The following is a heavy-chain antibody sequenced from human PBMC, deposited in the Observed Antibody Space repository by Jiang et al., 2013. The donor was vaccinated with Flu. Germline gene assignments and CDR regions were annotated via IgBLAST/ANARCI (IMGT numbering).Heavy chain of an antibody. J-gene: IGHJ5*02. V-gene: IGHV4-39*01. D-gene: IGHD3-3*01. CDR1: GGSISSSSYY. CDR2: IYYSGST. Sequence: GLVKPSETLSLTCTVSGGSISSSSYYWGWIRQPQGRAGVDWSIYYSGSTYYNPSLKSRVTISVDTSKNQFSLKLSSVTAADTAVYYCARHHGRGPTYYDFWSGYSNWFDPWGQGTLVTVSS. CDR3: ARHHGRGPTYYDFWSGYSNWFDP.